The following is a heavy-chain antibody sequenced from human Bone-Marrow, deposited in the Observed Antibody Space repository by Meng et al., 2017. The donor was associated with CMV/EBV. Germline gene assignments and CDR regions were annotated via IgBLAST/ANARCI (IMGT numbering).Heavy chain of an antibody. Sequence: ASVKVSCKASGYTFTSYGISWVRQAPGQGLEWMGWISAYNGNTNYAQKLQGRVTMTTDTSTSTAYMALRSLRSDDTAVYYCARLREYCSSTSRYFDWFDPWGQGTLVTVSS. CDR2: ISAYNGNT. CDR1: GYTFTSYG. CDR3: ARLREYCSSTSRYFDWFDP. J-gene: IGHJ5*02. D-gene: IGHD2-2*01. V-gene: IGHV1-18*01.